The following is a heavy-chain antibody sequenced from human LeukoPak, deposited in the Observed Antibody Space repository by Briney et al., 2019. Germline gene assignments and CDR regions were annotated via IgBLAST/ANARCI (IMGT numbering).Heavy chain of an antibody. CDR1: GFTYSSYW. J-gene: IGHJ4*02. V-gene: IGHV3-7*01. Sequence: GGSLRLSCAASGFTYSSYWMSWVRQAPGKGLDWVANIKEDESEKDYVDSVKGRFTISRDNAKNSLYLQINSLRAEDTAVYYCARGGSFGSFDYWGQGTLVTVSS. CDR3: ARGGSFGSFDY. D-gene: IGHD1-26*01. CDR2: IKEDESEK.